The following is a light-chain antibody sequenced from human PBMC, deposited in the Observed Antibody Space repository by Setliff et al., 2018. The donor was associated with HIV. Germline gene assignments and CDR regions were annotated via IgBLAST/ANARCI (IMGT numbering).Light chain of an antibody. J-gene: IGKJ4*01. CDR2: WAS. V-gene: IGKV4-1*01. CDR1: QSLFYNSNNKNY. Sequence: DIVMTQSPDSLAVSLGERATINCKSSQSLFYNSNNKNYLAWYQQTPGQPPKLLIYWASTRESGVPDRFSGSGSGTDFTLTISSLQAEDVAVYYCQQNYNTPLTFGGGTKWIS. CDR3: QQNYNTPLT.